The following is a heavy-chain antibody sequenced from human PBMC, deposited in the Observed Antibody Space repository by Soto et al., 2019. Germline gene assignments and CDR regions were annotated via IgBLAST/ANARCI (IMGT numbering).Heavy chain of an antibody. CDR1: EYSFTTFA. CDR3: AEDSSGYYC. V-gene: IGHV1-3*01. Sequence: ASVKVSCKASEYSFTTFAIHWVRQAPGQGLEWMGWISAGNGIPEYSQKFQDRVTITWDTSASTAYMELSSLRSEDTAVYYCAEDSSGYYCWAQGTQVTVSS. D-gene: IGHD3-22*01. CDR2: ISAGNGIP. J-gene: IGHJ4*02.